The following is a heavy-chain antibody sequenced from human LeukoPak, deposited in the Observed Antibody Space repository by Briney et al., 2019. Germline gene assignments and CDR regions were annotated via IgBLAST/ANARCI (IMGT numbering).Heavy chain of an antibody. Sequence: GGSLRLSCAVSGFTFSGHWMFWVRHAPGKGLEWVSRTNSDGSSRGYTDSVKGRFTVSRDNAKNTLYLQMNSLKTEDTAVYYCTTRFFGYVWELLNLDYWGQGTLVTVSS. CDR2: TNSDGSSR. CDR1: GFTFSGHW. V-gene: IGHV3-74*01. D-gene: IGHD1-26*01. J-gene: IGHJ4*02. CDR3: TTRFFGYVWELLNLDY.